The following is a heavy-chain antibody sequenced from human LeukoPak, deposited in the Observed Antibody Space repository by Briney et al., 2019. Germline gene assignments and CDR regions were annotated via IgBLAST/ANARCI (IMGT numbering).Heavy chain of an antibody. CDR3: AKDGQGRSTAGDY. CDR2: ISGSGGSA. CDR1: GFTFSSYA. Sequence: PGGSLRLSCAASGFTFSSYAMSWVRQAPGKGLEWVSAISGSGGSAYYADSVKGRFTISRDNSKNTLYLQMNSLRAEATAVYDCAKDGQGRSTAGDYWRQGTLVTVSS. D-gene: IGHD6-13*01. J-gene: IGHJ4*02. V-gene: IGHV3-23*01.